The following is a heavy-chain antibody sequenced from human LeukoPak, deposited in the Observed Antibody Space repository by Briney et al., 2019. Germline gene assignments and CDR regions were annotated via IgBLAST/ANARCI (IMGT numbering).Heavy chain of an antibody. V-gene: IGHV4-59*12. CDR1: GASFSSNY. CDR2: VDYTGNT. J-gene: IGHJ3*02. D-gene: IGHD3-10*01. CDR3: ARGKNLDYGSGSYYDAFDI. Sequence: SETLSLTCTVSGASFSSNYWSWIRQPPGKGLEWIGHVDYTGNTNYNSSLKSRVTLSVDTSKNQFSLKLSSVTAADTAVYYCARGKNLDYGSGSYYDAFDIWGQGTMVTVSS.